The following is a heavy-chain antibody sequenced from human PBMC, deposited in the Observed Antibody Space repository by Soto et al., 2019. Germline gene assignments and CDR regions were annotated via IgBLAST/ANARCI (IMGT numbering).Heavy chain of an antibody. D-gene: IGHD6-13*01. CDR1: GFTFSKYS. CDR3: ARPRLPAAGDYYYYYGMDV. CDR2: ISSRSTYI. Sequence: LRLSCAASGFTFSKYSVNWVRQAPGKGLEWVSSISSRSTYIFYADSVKGRFTISRDNAKNSLYLQMNSLRAEDTGVYYCARPRLPAAGDYYYYYGMDVWGQGTTVTVSS. V-gene: IGHV3-21*01. J-gene: IGHJ6*02.